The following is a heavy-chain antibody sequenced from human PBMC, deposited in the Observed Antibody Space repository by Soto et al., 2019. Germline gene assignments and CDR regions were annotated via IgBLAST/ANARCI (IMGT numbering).Heavy chain of an antibody. V-gene: IGHV4-30-4*01. J-gene: IGHJ5*02. CDR3: ARETDNWFDP. CDR1: GGSISSGDYY. Sequence: SETLSLTCTVSGGSISSGDYYWSWIRQPPGKGLEWIGYIYYSGSTDYNPSLKSRVTISLDMSKNQFSLKLSSVTAADTAVYHCARETDNWFDPWGQGTLVTVSS. CDR2: IYYSGST.